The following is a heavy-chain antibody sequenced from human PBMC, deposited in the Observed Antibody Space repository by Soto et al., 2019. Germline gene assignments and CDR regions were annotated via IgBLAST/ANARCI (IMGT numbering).Heavy chain of an antibody. D-gene: IGHD1-26*01. Sequence: QVQLVESGGGVVQPGRSLRLSCAASGFTFSNYVMQWVRQAPGKGLEWVAVISYDGSSKFYADSEGGFTISRDNSKNTLYLQMNSLRAEDTAVYYCTNGRRQKPPLDWGQGTLVTVSS. CDR3: TNGRRQKPPLD. V-gene: IGHV3-30*18. CDR1: GFTFSNYV. CDR2: ISYDGSSK. J-gene: IGHJ4*02.